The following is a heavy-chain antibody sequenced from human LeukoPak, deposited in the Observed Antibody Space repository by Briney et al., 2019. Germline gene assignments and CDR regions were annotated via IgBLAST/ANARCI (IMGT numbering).Heavy chain of an antibody. J-gene: IGHJ4*02. CDR2: FYYSGST. Sequence: PSETLSLTCTVSGGSISSSTYYWGWIRQPPGKGLEWIGSFYYSGSTYYNASLKSRVTISVDTSKNQFSLKLSSVTAADTAVYYCARHQAYSTTSYAGHYWGRGTLVTVSS. V-gene: IGHV4-39*01. D-gene: IGHD6-13*01. CDR3: ARHQAYSTTSYAGHY. CDR1: GGSISSSTYY.